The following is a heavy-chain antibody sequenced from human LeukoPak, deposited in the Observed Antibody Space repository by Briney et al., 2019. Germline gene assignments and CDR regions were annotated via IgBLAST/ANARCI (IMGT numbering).Heavy chain of an antibody. CDR1: GGSISSYY. CDR2: IYTSGST. CDR3: ATDLRYSYGPQGDY. D-gene: IGHD5-18*01. V-gene: IGHV4-4*07. J-gene: IGHJ4*02. Sequence: SETLSLTCTVSGGSISSYYWSWIRQPAGKGLEWIGRIYTSGSTNYNPSLKSRVTMSVDTSKNQFSLRLSSVTAADTAVYYCATDLRYSYGPQGDYWGQGTLVTVSS.